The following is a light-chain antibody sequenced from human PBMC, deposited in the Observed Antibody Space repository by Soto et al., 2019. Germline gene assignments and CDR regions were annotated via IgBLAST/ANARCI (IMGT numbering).Light chain of an antibody. V-gene: IGLV2-23*02. CDR3: CSYAGSSTLV. J-gene: IGLJ2*01. CDR2: EVT. CDR1: SSDVGNYNL. Sequence: QSVLTQPASVSGSPGQSITISCTGTSSDVGNYNLVSWYQQHPGKAPKFMIYEVTKRPSGVSDRFSGSKSGNAASLTISGLQTEYEADYYCCSYAGSSTLVFGGGTQLTVL.